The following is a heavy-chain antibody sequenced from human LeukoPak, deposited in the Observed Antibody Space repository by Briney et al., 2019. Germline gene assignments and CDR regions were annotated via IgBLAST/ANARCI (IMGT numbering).Heavy chain of an antibody. CDR2: IYYSGST. CDR1: GGSISSYY. Sequence: SETLSLTCTVSGGSISSYYWSWIRQPPGKGLEWIGYIYYSGSTNYNPSLKSRVTISVDTSKNQFSLKLSSVTAADTAVYHCARDLLRAFDIWGQGTMVTVSS. CDR3: ARDLLRAFDI. J-gene: IGHJ3*02. V-gene: IGHV4-59*01. D-gene: IGHD2-15*01.